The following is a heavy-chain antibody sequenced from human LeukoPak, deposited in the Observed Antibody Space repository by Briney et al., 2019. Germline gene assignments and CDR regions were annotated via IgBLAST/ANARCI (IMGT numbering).Heavy chain of an antibody. CDR1: GFTFSSYW. V-gene: IGHV3-7*03. CDR2: IKQDGSEK. J-gene: IGHJ5*02. D-gene: IGHD5-18*01. CDR3: AREGYSYGQNWFDP. Sequence: GGSLRLSCAASGFTFSSYWMSWVRQAPGKGLEWVANIKQDGSEKYYVDSVKGRFTISRDNAKNSLYLQMNSLRAEDTTVYYCAREGYSYGQNWFDPWGQGTLVTVSS.